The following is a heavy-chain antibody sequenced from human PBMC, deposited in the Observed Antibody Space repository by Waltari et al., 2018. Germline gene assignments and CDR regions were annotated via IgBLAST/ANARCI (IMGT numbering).Heavy chain of an antibody. CDR2: IYYSGST. V-gene: IGHV4-31*03. J-gene: IGHJ6*03. Sequence: QVQLQESGPVLVKPSQTLSLTCTVSGGSISSGGYYWSWIRQHPGKGLEWIGYIYYSGSTYYNPSLKSRVTISVDTSKNQFSLKLSSVTAADTAVYYCASSGVVPAAIVGYYYYYMDVWGKGTTVTVSS. CDR1: GGSISSGGYY. D-gene: IGHD2-2*01. CDR3: ASSGVVPAAIVGYYYYYMDV.